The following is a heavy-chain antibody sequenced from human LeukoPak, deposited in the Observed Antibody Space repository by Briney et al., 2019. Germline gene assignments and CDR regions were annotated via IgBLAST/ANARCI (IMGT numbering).Heavy chain of an antibody. CDR3: ARVPNWFDP. Sequence: PGGSLRLSCAASGFTFSSYWMEWVRQAPGKGLVWVSRINSDGSNTTYADSVKGRFTISRDNGKNTLYLQMNSLRGEDTAVYYCARVPNWFDPWGQGTLVTVPS. CDR2: INSDGSNT. J-gene: IGHJ5*02. V-gene: IGHV3-74*01. CDR1: GFTFSSYW.